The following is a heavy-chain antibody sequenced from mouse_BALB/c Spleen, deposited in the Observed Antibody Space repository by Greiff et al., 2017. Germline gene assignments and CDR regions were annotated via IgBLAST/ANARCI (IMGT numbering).Heavy chain of an antibody. J-gene: IGHJ3*01. V-gene: IGHV1-54*01. Sequence: VQLQQSGAELVRPGTSVKVSCKASGYAFTNYLIEWVKQRPGQGLEWIGVINPGSGGTNYNEKFKGKATLTADKSSSTAYMQLSSLTSDDSAVYFCARSDDYDVWFAYWGQGTLVTVSA. CDR2: INPGSGGT. CDR1: GYAFTNYL. D-gene: IGHD2-4*01. CDR3: ARSDDYDVWFAY.